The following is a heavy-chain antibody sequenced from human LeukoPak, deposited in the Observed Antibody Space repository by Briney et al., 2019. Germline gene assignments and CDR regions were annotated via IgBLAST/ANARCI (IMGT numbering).Heavy chain of an antibody. CDR1: DDSFSSHY. J-gene: IGHJ3*02. V-gene: IGHV4-59*11. Sequence: SETLSLTCAVFDDSFSSHYWTWIRQPPGKGLEWIGYISYIGSTNYNPSLKSRVTISIDTSKNQFSLKLRSVTAADTAVYYCARDLVTVTKGFDIWGQGTMVSVSS. D-gene: IGHD4-17*01. CDR2: ISYIGST. CDR3: ARDLVTVTKGFDI.